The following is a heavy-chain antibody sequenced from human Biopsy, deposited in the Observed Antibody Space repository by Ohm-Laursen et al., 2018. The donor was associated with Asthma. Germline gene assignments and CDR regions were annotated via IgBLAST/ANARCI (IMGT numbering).Heavy chain of an antibody. CDR3: TRAGSTFVADY. V-gene: IGHV7-4-1*01. CDR2: INTNSGTP. J-gene: IGHJ4*01. D-gene: IGHD5-12*01. Sequence: ESSVKVSCKASGYTFNSVAVMWVRQAPGQGLEWMGWINTNSGTPTYVQGFSGRFVFSLDPSVTTAYLQIDSLRSEDTGVYYCTRAGSTFVADYWGQGTLVTVSS. CDR1: GYTFNSVA.